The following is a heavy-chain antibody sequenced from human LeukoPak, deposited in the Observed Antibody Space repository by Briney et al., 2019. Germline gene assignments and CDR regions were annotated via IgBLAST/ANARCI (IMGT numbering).Heavy chain of an antibody. CDR1: GYTFTSYG. Sequence: ASVKVSCKASGYTFTSYGISWVRQAPGQGLEWMGWIRAYNGYTNYAQKLQGRVTMTTDTSTSTAYMELRSLRSDDTAVYYCARDLYSTPIYFQHWGQGTLVTVSS. J-gene: IGHJ1*01. D-gene: IGHD2-15*01. CDR2: IRAYNGYT. V-gene: IGHV1-18*01. CDR3: ARDLYSTPIYFQH.